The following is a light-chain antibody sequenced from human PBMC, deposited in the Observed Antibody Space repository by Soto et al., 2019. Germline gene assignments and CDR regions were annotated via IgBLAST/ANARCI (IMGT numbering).Light chain of an antibody. V-gene: IGKV3-11*01. Sequence: VLTQSPVTLSLSPGARATLSCRASQSFRGLLAWYQQKPGQAPRLLIYDAYNRATGIPPRFSGSGSGTDFTLTISSLEPEDPAVYYCQQRHMWPITFGQGTRLEIK. CDR1: QSFRGL. J-gene: IGKJ5*01. CDR3: QQRHMWPIT. CDR2: DAY.